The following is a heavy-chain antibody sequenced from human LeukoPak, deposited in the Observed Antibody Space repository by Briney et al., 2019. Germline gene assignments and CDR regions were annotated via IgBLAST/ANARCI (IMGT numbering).Heavy chain of an antibody. V-gene: IGHV1-8*01. CDR3: ARAADFWSGYYINYYYGMDV. CDR1: GYTFTSYD. J-gene: IGHJ6*02. Sequence: VSVKVSCKASGYTFTSYDINWVRQATGQGLEWMGWMNPNSGNTGYAQKFQGRVTMTRNTSISTAYMELSSLRSEDTAVYYCARAADFWSGYYINYYYGMDVWGQGTTVTVSS. D-gene: IGHD3-3*01. CDR2: MNPNSGNT.